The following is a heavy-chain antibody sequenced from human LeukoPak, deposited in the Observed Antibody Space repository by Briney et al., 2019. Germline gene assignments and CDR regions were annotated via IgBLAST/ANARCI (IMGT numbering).Heavy chain of an antibody. V-gene: IGHV4-59*01. CDR1: GGSISSYY. CDR3: ARFYGDYGRWFDP. Sequence: PSETLSLTCTVSGGSISSYYWSWIRQPPGKGLEWIGYIYYSGSTNYNPSLKNRVTISVDTSKNQFSLKLSSVTAADTAVYYCARFYGDYGRWFDPWGQGTLVTVSS. CDR2: IYYSGST. D-gene: IGHD4-17*01. J-gene: IGHJ5*02.